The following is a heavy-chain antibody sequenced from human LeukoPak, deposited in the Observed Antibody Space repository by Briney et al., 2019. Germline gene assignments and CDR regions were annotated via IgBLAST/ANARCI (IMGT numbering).Heavy chain of an antibody. CDR3: AREVYSSSSLEFDY. CDR1: GGSISSGGYY. D-gene: IGHD6-13*01. Sequence: PSQTLSLTCTVSGGSISSGGYYWSWIRQPPGKGLEWIGYIYHSGSTYYNPSLKSRVTISVDRSKNQFSLKLSSVTAADTAMYYCAREVYSSSSLEFDYWGQGTLVTVSS. J-gene: IGHJ4*02. V-gene: IGHV4-30-2*01. CDR2: IYHSGST.